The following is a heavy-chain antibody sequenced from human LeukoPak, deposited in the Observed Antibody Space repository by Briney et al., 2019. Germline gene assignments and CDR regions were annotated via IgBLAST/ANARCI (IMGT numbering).Heavy chain of an antibody. Sequence: GSSVKVSCKASGGTFSSYAISWVRQAPGQGLEWMGGIIPIFGTANYAQKFQGRVTITADKSTSTAYMELRSLRSDDTAVYYCARVAAITMVRGVITYYYYYYMDVWGKGTTVTISS. V-gene: IGHV1-69*06. CDR1: GGTFSSYA. D-gene: IGHD3-10*01. CDR3: ARVAAITMVRGVITYYYYYYMDV. CDR2: IIPIFGTA. J-gene: IGHJ6*03.